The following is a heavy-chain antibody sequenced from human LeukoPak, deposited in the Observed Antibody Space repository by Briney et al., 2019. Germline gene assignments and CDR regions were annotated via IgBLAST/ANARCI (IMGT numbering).Heavy chain of an antibody. V-gene: IGHV1-24*01. CDR2: FDPEDGET. J-gene: IGHJ3*02. CDR3: ATDGAGLRFLEWTRAFDI. Sequence: GASVKVSCKVSGYTLTELSMHWVRQAPGKGLEWMGGFDPEDGETIYAQRFQGRVTMTEDTSTDTAYMELSSLRSEDTAVYYCATDGAGLRFLEWTRAFDIWGQGTMVTVSS. D-gene: IGHD3-3*01. CDR1: GYTLTELS.